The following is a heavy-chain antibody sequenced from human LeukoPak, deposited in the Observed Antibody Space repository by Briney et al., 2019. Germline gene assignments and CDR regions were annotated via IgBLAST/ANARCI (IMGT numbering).Heavy chain of an antibody. V-gene: IGHV1-8*01. CDR3: ATDGAGDYLNH. D-gene: IGHD4-17*01. J-gene: IGHJ4*02. CDR2: MNPNSGNT. CDR1: GYTFTSYD. Sequence: ASVMVSCKASGYTFTSYDINWVRQATGQGLEWMGWMNPNSGNTGYPQKFQGRVIMTRNTSINTAYMELSSLSYDDTAVYYCATDGAGDYLNHWGQGTLVTVSS.